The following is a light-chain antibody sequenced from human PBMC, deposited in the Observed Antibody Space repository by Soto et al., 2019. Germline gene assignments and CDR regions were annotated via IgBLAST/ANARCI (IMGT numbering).Light chain of an antibody. CDR2: GAS. Sequence: EVVLTQSQVTPSLSPRERATLSCRASQSFRGLLAWYQQKPGQAPRLVIYGASSRATGIPDRFSGSGAGTDFTLTISSLQPEDFATYYCQQYLSYPWTFGQGTKVDIK. V-gene: IGKV3-11*01. J-gene: IGKJ1*01. CDR3: QQYLSYPWT. CDR1: QSFRGL.